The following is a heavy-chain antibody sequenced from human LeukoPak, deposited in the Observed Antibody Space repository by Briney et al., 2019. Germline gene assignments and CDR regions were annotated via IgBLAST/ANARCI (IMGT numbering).Heavy chain of an antibody. J-gene: IGHJ4*02. CDR2: IYSSGNT. CDR3: ARRDGPFDF. Sequence: KPSETLSLTCTVSGGSISSYYWSWIRQPPGKGLEWIGYIYSSGNTNYNPSLKSRVTMSIDTSTNQFSLKVSSVSAADTAVYYCARRDGPFDFWGQGTLVTVSS. D-gene: IGHD5-24*01. V-gene: IGHV4-59*01. CDR1: GGSISSYY.